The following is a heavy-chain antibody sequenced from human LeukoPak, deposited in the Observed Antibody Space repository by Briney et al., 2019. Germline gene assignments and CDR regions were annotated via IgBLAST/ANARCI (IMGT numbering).Heavy chain of an antibody. CDR1: GGSFSDSY. Sequence: SETLSLTCAVYGGSFSDSYWSWIRQPPGEGLEWIGEINHDGTTNYSPSLKSRITILVDTSKNQFSLHLSSVTAADTAVYFCARGSNSVAYWGQGTLVTVSS. V-gene: IGHV4-34*01. J-gene: IGHJ4*02. D-gene: IGHD4-23*01. CDR3: ARGSNSVAY. CDR2: INHDGTT.